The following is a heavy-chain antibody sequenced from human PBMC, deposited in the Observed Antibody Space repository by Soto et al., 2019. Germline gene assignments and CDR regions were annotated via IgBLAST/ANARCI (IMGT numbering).Heavy chain of an antibody. Sequence: PGGSLRLSCAASGFIFNTFAMTWVSQTPGRGLEWVAVITGHSGDSFYADSVQGRFTISRDNLKNSVYLQMNSVRVDDAAIYYCARVRTGGYPADVDYWGQGTLVTV. J-gene: IGHJ4*02. D-gene: IGHD5-12*01. CDR1: GFIFNTFA. CDR2: ITGHSGDS. CDR3: ARVRTGGYPADVDY. V-gene: IGHV3-23*01.